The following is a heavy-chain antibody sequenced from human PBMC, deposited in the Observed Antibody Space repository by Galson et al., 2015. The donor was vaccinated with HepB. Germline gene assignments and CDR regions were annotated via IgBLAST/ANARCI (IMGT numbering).Heavy chain of an antibody. CDR2: IRSKAYGGTT. Sequence: SLRLSCAASGFSFGDYAMTWFRQAPGKGLEWVGFIRSKAYGGTTEYAASVKGRFTISRDDSKSIAYLQMNSLKTEDTAVYYCSKILEHTGYASGSSDYWGQGTLVTVSS. CDR1: GFSFGDYA. V-gene: IGHV3-49*03. J-gene: IGHJ4*02. CDR3: SKILEHTGYASGSSDY. D-gene: IGHD5-12*01.